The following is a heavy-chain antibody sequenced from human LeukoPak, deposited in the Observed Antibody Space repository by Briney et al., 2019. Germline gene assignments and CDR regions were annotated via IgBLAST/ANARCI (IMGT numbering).Heavy chain of an antibody. CDR2: ISSSGGTT. CDR1: GFTFSSYA. V-gene: IGHV3-23*01. CDR3: AKAGIAVPATPEY. Sequence: GGSLRLSCAASGFTFSSYAMNWVRQAPGKALEWVSVISSSGGTTYYSDSVKGRFIISRDNSKNTLYLQMNSLRAEDTAVYYCAKAGIAVPATPEYCGQGTQVTVSS. J-gene: IGHJ4*02. D-gene: IGHD6-19*01.